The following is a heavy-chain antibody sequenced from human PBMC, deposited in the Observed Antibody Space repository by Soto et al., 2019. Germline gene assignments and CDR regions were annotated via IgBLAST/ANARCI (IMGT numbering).Heavy chain of an antibody. V-gene: IGHV4-59*08. J-gene: IGHJ5*02. CDR1: ADSISSYY. Sequence: SESLSLTCPVPADSISSYYWSLIQQLPGKGLEWIGYIYYSGSTNYNPSLKSRVTISVDTSKNQLSLKLSSVTAADTAVYYCARHGYSYADRWFEPWGQGTLVTVS. CDR3: ARHGYSYADRWFEP. D-gene: IGHD5-18*01. CDR2: IYYSGST.